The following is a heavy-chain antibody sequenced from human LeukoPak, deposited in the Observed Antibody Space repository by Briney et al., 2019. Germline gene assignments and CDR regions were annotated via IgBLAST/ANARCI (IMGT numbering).Heavy chain of an antibody. D-gene: IGHD4-17*01. CDR1: GFTFTSYA. Sequence: GGSLRLSCSASGFTFTSYAMHWVRQAPGKGLEYVSAISSNGGSTYYADSVKGRFTISRDNSKNTLYLQMSSLRAEDTAVYYCVKDGTVTTSSGYFDLWGRGTLVTVSS. CDR2: ISSNGGST. V-gene: IGHV3-64D*09. CDR3: VKDGTVTTSSGYFDL. J-gene: IGHJ2*01.